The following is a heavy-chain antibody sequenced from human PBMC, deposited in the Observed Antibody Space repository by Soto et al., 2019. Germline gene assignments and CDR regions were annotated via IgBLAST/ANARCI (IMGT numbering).Heavy chain of an antibody. Sequence: QVQLQQWGAGLLKPSETLSLTCAVYGGSFSAYYWTWIRQPPGPGLEWIGEINHSGSTNYNPSLKSRVTISVDTSKNQFSLKLTSVTAADTAVYYCARDKFTGLVEYWGQGTLVTVSS. CDR2: INHSGST. J-gene: IGHJ4*02. CDR1: GGSFSAYY. D-gene: IGHD2-8*02. CDR3: ARDKFTGLVEY. V-gene: IGHV4-34*01.